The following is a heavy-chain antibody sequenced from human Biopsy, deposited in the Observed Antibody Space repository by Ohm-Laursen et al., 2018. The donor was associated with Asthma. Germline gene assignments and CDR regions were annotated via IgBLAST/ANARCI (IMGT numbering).Heavy chain of an antibody. CDR3: ARDVMEWYLPAFDF. CDR1: GFTFSSYG. J-gene: IGHJ4*02. CDR2: GGSYYDGGLK. Sequence: SLRLSCTASGFTFSSYGMHWARQAPGKGLEWVAVGGSYYDGGLKYYADSVNGRFTVSRDDSKNTLYLQMNSLRPDDTAVCYCARDVMEWYLPAFDFWGQGTLVTVSS. V-gene: IGHV3-30*19. D-gene: IGHD3-3*01.